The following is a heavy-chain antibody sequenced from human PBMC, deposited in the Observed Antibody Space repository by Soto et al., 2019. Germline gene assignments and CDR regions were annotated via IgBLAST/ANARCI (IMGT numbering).Heavy chain of an antibody. CDR1: GGSISSGGYY. CDR3: SSGPQVPLPYPAHRSSDL. Sequence: SETLSLTCAVSGGSISSGGYYWTWIRQHPGKGLEWIGHIYYSGTTYYNPSLKSRITISIDTSKNQFSLKLSSVTAADSAVYYCSSGPQVPLPYPAHRSSDL. J-gene: IGHJ2*01. CDR2: IYYSGTT. V-gene: IGHV4-31*11.